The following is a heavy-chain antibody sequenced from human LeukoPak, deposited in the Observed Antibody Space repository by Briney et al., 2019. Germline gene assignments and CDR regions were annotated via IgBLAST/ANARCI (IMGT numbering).Heavy chain of an antibody. CDR3: ASGDQYYYDSSGYYYY. CDR2: IIPIFGTA. Sequence: GSPVKVSCKASGGTFSSYAISWVRQAPGQGLEWMGGIIPIFGTANYAQKFQGRVTITTDESTSTAYMELSSLRSEDTAVYYCASGDQYYYDSSGYYYYWGQGTLVTVSS. J-gene: IGHJ4*02. CDR1: GGTFSSYA. D-gene: IGHD3-22*01. V-gene: IGHV1-69*05.